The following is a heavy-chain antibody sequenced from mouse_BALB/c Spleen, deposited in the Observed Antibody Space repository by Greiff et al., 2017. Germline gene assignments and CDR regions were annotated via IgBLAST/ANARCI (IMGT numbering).Heavy chain of an antibody. CDR2: ISSGGGNT. CDR1: GFTFSSYT. J-gene: IGHJ3*01. Sequence: EVNVVESGGGLVKPGGSLKLSCAASGFTFSSYTMSWVRQTPEKRLEWVATISSGGGNTYYPDSVKGRFTISRDNAKNNLYLQMSSLRSEDTALYYCARLGLGFAYWGQGTLVTVSA. V-gene: IGHV5-9*03. D-gene: IGHD4-1*01. CDR3: ARLGLGFAY.